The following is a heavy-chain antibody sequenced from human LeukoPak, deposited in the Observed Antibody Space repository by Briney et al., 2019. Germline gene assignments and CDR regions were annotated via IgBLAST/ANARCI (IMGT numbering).Heavy chain of an antibody. J-gene: IGHJ5*02. CDR1: GQSFTNYW. Sequence: GESLKISCKTSGQSFTNYWIGWVRQMPGKGLEWMGIIHPGGSEVQYSLAFQGQVTISADKSINTAYLHWSSLKASDTAIYYLACREVYRTWSDPWGQGTLVNVSS. V-gene: IGHV5-51*01. CDR2: IHPGGSEV. D-gene: IGHD1-26*01. CDR3: ACREVYRTWSDP.